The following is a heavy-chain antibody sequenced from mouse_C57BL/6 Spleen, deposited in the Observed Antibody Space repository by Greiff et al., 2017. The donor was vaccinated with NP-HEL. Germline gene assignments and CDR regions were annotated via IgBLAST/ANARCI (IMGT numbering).Heavy chain of an antibody. Sequence: VQLQQSGAELVRPGTSVKVSCKASGYAFTNYLIEWVKQRPGQGLEWIGVINPGSGGTNYNEKFKGKATLTADKSSSTAYMQLSSLPSEDSAVYFCARSLDYYGSSFYAMDYWGQGTSVTVSS. CDR3: ARSLDYYGSSFYAMDY. CDR2: INPGSGGT. CDR1: GYAFTNYL. V-gene: IGHV1-54*01. J-gene: IGHJ4*01. D-gene: IGHD1-1*01.